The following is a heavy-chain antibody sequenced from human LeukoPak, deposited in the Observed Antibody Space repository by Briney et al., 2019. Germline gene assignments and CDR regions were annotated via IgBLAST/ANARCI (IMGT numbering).Heavy chain of an antibody. CDR1: GFTFTSSA. CDR2: IVVGSGNT. D-gene: IGHD3-22*01. CDR3: AAGLIVVSGYYGMNY. Sequence: SVKVSCKASGFTFTSSAVQWVRQARGQRLEWIGWIVVGSGNTNYAQKFQERVTITRDMSTSTAYMELSSLRSEDTAVYYSAAGLIVVSGYYGMNYWGQGTLVTVSS. J-gene: IGHJ4*02. V-gene: IGHV1-58*01.